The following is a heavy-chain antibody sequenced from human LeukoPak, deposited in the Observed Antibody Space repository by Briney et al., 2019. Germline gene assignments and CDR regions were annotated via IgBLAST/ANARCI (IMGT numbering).Heavy chain of an antibody. J-gene: IGHJ4*02. CDR1: GGSISSYY. V-gene: IGHV4-59*01. Sequence: SETLSLTCTVSGGSISSYYWSWIRQPPGKGPEWIGYIYYSGSTNYNPSLKSRVTISVDTSKNQFSLKLSSVTAADTAVYYCARDRSGSYLFDYWGQGTLVTVSS. D-gene: IGHD1-26*01. CDR3: ARDRSGSYLFDY. CDR2: IYYSGST.